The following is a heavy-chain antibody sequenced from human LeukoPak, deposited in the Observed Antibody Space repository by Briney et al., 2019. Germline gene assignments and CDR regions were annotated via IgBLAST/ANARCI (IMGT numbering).Heavy chain of an antibody. CDR3: ARSRDGYKRFDS. CDR2: ISGSGDTT. CDR1: GFTFSSYS. D-gene: IGHD5-24*01. J-gene: IGHJ4*02. V-gene: IGHV3-23*01. Sequence: GGSLRLSCAASGFTFSSYSMNWIRQAPGKGLEWVSVISGSGDTTYYADSVKGRFTISRDNSKNTLYLQINSLRAEDTAIYFCARSRDGYKRFDSWGQGTLVTVSS.